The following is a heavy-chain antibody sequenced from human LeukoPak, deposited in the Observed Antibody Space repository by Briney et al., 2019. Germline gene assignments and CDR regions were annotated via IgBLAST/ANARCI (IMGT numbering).Heavy chain of an antibody. D-gene: IGHD3-10*01. CDR2: ISSSGSTI. Sequence: QPGGSLRLSCAASGFTFSSHAMSWVRQAPGKGLEWVSYISSSGSTIYYADSVRGRFTISRDNAKNSLYLQMNSLRAEDTAVYYCASPNYGSGSYYNIDYWGQGTLVTVSS. CDR1: GFTFSSHA. CDR3: ASPNYGSGSYYNIDY. J-gene: IGHJ4*02. V-gene: IGHV3-48*04.